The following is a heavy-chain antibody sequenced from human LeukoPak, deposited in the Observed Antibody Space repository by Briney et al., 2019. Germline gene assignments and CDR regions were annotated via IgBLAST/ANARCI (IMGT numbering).Heavy chain of an antibody. D-gene: IGHD3-10*01. CDR3: ARDRGSGSPFDY. CDR2: LYSAGST. CDR1: GFTFSSYA. V-gene: IGHV3-66*01. Sequence: GGSLRLSCAASGFTFSSYAMSWVRQAPGKGLEWVSVLYSAGSTYYADSVKGRFVISRDTSKNTLYLQMNSLRVDDTAMYYCARDRGSGSPFDYWGQGTLVTVSS. J-gene: IGHJ4*02.